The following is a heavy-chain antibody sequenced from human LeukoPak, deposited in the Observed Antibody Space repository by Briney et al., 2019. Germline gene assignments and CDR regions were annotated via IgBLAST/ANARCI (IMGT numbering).Heavy chain of an antibody. Sequence: SGGSLRLSCAASGFTFSSYSMNWVRQAPGKGLEWVSSISSSSYIYYSDSVKGRFTISRDNAKNSLYLQMNSLRAEDTAVYYCARYGDLDYYYCGMDVWGQGTTVTVSS. CDR2: ISSSSYI. CDR3: ARYGDLDYYYCGMDV. D-gene: IGHD4-17*01. V-gene: IGHV3-21*01. CDR1: GFTFSSYS. J-gene: IGHJ6*02.